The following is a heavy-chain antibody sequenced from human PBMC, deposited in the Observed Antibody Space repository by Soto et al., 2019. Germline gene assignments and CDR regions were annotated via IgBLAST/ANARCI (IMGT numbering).Heavy chain of an antibody. CDR3: AHRVLRTVFGLVTTTAIYFDF. Sequence: QITLNESGPTLVKPTQTLTLTCTFSGFSLTTSGVGVGWIRQSPGKAPEWLALIYWDDDKRYSPSLKSRLTITKDTSKTQVVLTMANFDPADTATYYCAHRVLRTVFGLVTTTAIYFDFWGQGTPVAVSS. J-gene: IGHJ4*02. D-gene: IGHD3-3*01. V-gene: IGHV2-5*02. CDR2: IYWDDDK. CDR1: GFSLTTSGVG.